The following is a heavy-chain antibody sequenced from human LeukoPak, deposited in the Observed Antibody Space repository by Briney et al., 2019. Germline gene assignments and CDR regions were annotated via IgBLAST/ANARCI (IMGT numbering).Heavy chain of an antibody. V-gene: IGHV4-34*01. J-gene: IGHJ4*02. CDR1: GGSFSGYY. D-gene: IGHD6-6*01. Sequence: PSETLSLTCAVYGGSFSGYYGSWIRQPPGKGLEWIGEINHSGSTNYNPSLKSRVTISVDTSKNQFSLKLSSVTAADTAVYYCAREKIVIAALYYFGCWGQGTLVTVSS. CDR3: AREKIVIAALYYFGC. CDR2: INHSGST.